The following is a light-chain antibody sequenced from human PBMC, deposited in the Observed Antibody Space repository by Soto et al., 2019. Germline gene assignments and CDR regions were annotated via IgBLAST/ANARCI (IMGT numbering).Light chain of an antibody. CDR3: GTWDSSLSAGRL. CDR1: SSNIGNNY. CDR2: DNY. V-gene: IGLV1-51*01. J-gene: IGLJ1*01. Sequence: QSVLTQPPSVSAAPGQMVTISCSGSSSNIGNNYVSWYQQLPGTAPKLLIYDNYKRPSGIPDRFSGSKSGTSATLGITGLQTGDEADYYCGTWDSSLSAGRLFGTGTKLTVL.